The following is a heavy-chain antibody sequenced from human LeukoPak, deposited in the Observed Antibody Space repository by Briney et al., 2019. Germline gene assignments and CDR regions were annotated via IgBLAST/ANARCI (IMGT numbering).Heavy chain of an antibody. J-gene: IGHJ6*02. D-gene: IGHD1-1*01. Sequence: PGGSLRLSCAASGFTFNNYWIHWVRHVPGKGLVWVSRINNDGSSASYVDSVKGRFTISRAYAKNTLFLQMNSLRAEDTAVYYCARRGTGHGMDVWGQGTTVIVSS. V-gene: IGHV3-74*01. CDR1: GFTFNNYW. CDR3: ARRGTGHGMDV. CDR2: INNDGSSA.